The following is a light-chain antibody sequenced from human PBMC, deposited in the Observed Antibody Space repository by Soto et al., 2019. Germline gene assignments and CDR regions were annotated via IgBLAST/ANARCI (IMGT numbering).Light chain of an antibody. Sequence: EIVMTQSPATLSVSPGERATLSCRASQSVSINLAWYQQKPGQAPRLLIYGASTRATGIPARFSGSGSGTEFTLTISSLQSEDFAAYYCQQYNKWPITFGQGTRLEIK. CDR3: QQYNKWPIT. J-gene: IGKJ5*01. CDR1: QSVSIN. CDR2: GAS. V-gene: IGKV3-15*01.